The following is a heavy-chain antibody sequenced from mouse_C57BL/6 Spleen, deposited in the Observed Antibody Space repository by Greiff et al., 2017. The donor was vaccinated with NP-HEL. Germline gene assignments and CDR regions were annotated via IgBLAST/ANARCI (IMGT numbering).Heavy chain of an antibody. CDR3: ARYGGSSLMDY. V-gene: IGHV7-3*01. J-gene: IGHJ4*01. CDR1: GFTFTDYY. D-gene: IGHD1-1*01. Sequence: EVKLVESGGGLVQPGGSLSLSCAASGFTFTDYYMSWVRQPPGKALEWLGFIRNKANGYTTEYSASVKGRFTISRDNSQSILYLQMNALRAEDSATYYCARYGGSSLMDYWGQGTSVTVSS. CDR2: IRNKANGYTT.